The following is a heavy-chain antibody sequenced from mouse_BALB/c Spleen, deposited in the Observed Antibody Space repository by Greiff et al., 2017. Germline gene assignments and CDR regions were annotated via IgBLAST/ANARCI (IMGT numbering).Heavy chain of an antibody. CDR2: IDPYNGGT. CDR1: GYAFTSYN. D-gene: IGHD2-4*01. V-gene: IGHV1S135*01. CDR3: ASHYDYDDDY. J-gene: IGHJ2*01. Sequence: EVQLVESGPELVKPGASVKVSCKASGYAFTSYNMYWVKQSHGKSLEWIGYIDPYNGGTSYNQKFKGKATLTVDKSSSTAYMHLNSLTSEDSAVYYCASHYDYDDDYWGQGTTLTVSS.